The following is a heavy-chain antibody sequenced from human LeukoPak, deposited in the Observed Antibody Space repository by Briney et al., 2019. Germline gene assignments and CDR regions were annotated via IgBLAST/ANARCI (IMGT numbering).Heavy chain of an antibody. CDR1: GGTFSSCA. CDR2: IIPIFGTA. D-gene: IGHD2-2*01. Sequence: ASVKVSCKASGGTFSSCAISWVRQAPGQGLEWMGGIIPIFGTANYAHKFHGRVTTTADESTSTAYMELSSLRSEDTAVYYCERDQYQLLTGAFDYWGQGTLVTVST. J-gene: IGHJ4*02. CDR3: ERDQYQLLTGAFDY. V-gene: IGHV1-69*13.